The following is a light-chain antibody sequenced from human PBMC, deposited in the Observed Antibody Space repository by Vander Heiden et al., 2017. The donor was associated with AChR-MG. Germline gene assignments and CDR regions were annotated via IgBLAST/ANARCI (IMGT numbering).Light chain of an antibody. CDR3: QQRGSWPRT. V-gene: IGKV3-11*01. Sequence: EILLTQFPVTMSLSPGESATLSCRATQSVGDTLVWFQQKPGQPPRLLIYDVSIRASGVPARFSGSGSGTDFTLTITRLEPEDFAVYYCQQRGSWPRTFGQGTRVEI. CDR1: QSVGDT. J-gene: IGKJ1*01. CDR2: DVS.